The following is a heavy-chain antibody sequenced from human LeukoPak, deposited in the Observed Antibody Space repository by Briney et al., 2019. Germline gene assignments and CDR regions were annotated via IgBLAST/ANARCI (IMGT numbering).Heavy chain of an antibody. CDR1: GYTFITHG. J-gene: IGHJ4*02. CDR2: ISAYNGNT. V-gene: IGHV1-18*01. Sequence: GASVKVSCKASGYTFITHGLTWVRQAPGQGLEWIGWISAYNGNTIYAQTLQDRLTMTTDTSTSTAYMELRSLRSDDTAVYYCARGRLRYLDWTRAYSDYWGQGTLVTVSP. D-gene: IGHD3-9*01. CDR3: ARGRLRYLDWTRAYSDY.